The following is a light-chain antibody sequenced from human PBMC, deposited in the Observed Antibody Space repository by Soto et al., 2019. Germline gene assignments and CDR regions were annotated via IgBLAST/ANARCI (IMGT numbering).Light chain of an antibody. V-gene: IGKV3-20*01. J-gene: IGKJ3*01. CDR2: GAS. CDR3: QQYGSSLFT. CDR1: QSVSSSY. Sequence: EIVLTQSPGTLSLSPGERATLSCRASQSVSSSYLAWYQQKPGQAPRLLIYGASSRATGIPDRYSGSGSGTDFTLTISRLDPEEFAVYYCQQYGSSLFTFGPGPKVDI.